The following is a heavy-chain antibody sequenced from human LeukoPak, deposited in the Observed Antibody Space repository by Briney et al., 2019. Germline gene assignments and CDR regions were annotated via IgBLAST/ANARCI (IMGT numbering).Heavy chain of an antibody. Sequence: ASVKVSSKASGYTFTSYYMHWVRQAPGQGLEWMGLINPTGGSTGYAQKFQGRVTMTRDMSTSTDYMELSSLRAEDTAIYYCARVSREWLAKETSFEYWGQGTLVTVSS. CDR1: GYTFTSYY. CDR2: INPTGGST. V-gene: IGHV1-46*01. D-gene: IGHD3-3*01. J-gene: IGHJ4*02. CDR3: ARVSREWLAKETSFEY.